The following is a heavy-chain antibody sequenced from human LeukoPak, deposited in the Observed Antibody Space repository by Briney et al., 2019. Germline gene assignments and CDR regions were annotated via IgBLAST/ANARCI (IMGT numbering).Heavy chain of an antibody. D-gene: IGHD3-10*01. J-gene: IGHJ6*03. CDR2: ISGDGGST. CDR3: ARDRKWFGELFPYYYYYMDV. Sequence: GGSLRLSCAASGFTFDDYAMHWVRQVPGKGLEWVSLISGDGGSTNYADSVKGRFTISRDNSKNSLYLQMNSLRAEDTAVYYCARDRKWFGELFPYYYYYMDVWGKGTTVTVSS. V-gene: IGHV3-43*02. CDR1: GFTFDDYA.